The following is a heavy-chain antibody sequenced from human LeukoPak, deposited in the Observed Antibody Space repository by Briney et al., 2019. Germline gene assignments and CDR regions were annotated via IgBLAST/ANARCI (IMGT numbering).Heavy chain of an antibody. V-gene: IGHV3-7*03. CDR3: ARDQYDTWSRRGNFDS. J-gene: IGHJ4*02. CDR2: INQDGSEK. CDR1: GFTFSSYW. Sequence: GGSLRLSCAATGFTFSSYWMSWVRQAPGKGLEWAANINQDGSEKNYVDSVKGRFTISRDNTKNSLYLQMNSLRAEDTAVFYCARDQYDTWSRRGNFDSWGQGTLVIVSS. D-gene: IGHD3-3*01.